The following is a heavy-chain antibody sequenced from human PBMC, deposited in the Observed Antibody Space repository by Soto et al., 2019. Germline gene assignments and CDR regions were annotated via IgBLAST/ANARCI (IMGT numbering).Heavy chain of an antibody. CDR3: ARVLARFGELYPPFVY. CDR2: ISAYNGNT. Sequence: ASVKVSCKASGYTFTSYGISWVRQAPGQGLEWMGWISAYNGNTNYAQKLQGRVTMTTDTSTSTAYMELRSLRSDDTAVYYCARVLARFGELYPPFVYWGQGTLVTVSS. D-gene: IGHD3-10*01. CDR1: GYTFTSYG. V-gene: IGHV1-18*01. J-gene: IGHJ4*02.